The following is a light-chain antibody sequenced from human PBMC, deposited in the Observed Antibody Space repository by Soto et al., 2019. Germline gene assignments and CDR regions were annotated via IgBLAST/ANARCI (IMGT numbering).Light chain of an antibody. CDR1: SSHIGSSNL. Sequence: QSVLTQPASVSGSPGQSITISCTASSSHIGSSNLVSWYQHHSGKAPKLIIYEGNKRPSGVSNRFSGSKSGKTASLTISGLQPEDEGTYYCCSYAGSSPLYVFGTGTKVTVL. J-gene: IGLJ1*01. CDR3: CSYAGSSPLYV. V-gene: IGLV2-23*01. CDR2: EGN.